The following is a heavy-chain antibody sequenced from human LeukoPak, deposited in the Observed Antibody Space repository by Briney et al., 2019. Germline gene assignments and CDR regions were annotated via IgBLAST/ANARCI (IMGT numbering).Heavy chain of an antibody. J-gene: IGHJ3*02. CDR3: ARSRRYGFDI. CDR1: GFTLSNYA. Sequence: GGSLRLSCAASGFTLSNYAMSWVRQAPGKGLEWVANIKQDGSEKYYVDSVKGRFTISRDNAKNSLSLQMNSLRAEDTAVYYCARSRRYGFDIWGQGTMVTVSS. V-gene: IGHV3-7*01. CDR2: IKQDGSEK.